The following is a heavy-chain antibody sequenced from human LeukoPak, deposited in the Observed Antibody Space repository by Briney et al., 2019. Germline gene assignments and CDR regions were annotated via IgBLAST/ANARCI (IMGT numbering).Heavy chain of an antibody. V-gene: IGHV4-4*02. Sequence: SETLSLTCAVSGGSISSSNWWSWVRQPPGKGLEWIGEIYHSGSTNYNPSLKSRVIISVDKSKNQFSLKLSSVTAADTAVYYCARDHGSSSSWYSAWGQGTLVTVSS. CDR2: IYHSGST. CDR1: GGSISSSNW. J-gene: IGHJ5*02. D-gene: IGHD6-13*01. CDR3: ARDHGSSSSWYSA.